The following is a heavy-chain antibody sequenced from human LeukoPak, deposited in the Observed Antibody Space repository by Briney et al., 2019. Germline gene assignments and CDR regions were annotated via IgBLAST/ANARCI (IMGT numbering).Heavy chain of an antibody. Sequence: PGGSLRLSCAASGFTFSSYAMHWVRQAPGKGLEWVAVISYDGSNKYYADSVKGRFTISRDNSKNTLYLQMNSLRAEDTAVYYCAKLKWELLYYFDYWGQGTLVTVSS. V-gene: IGHV3-30*04. J-gene: IGHJ4*02. CDR2: ISYDGSNK. CDR3: AKLKWELLYYFDY. CDR1: GFTFSSYA. D-gene: IGHD1-26*01.